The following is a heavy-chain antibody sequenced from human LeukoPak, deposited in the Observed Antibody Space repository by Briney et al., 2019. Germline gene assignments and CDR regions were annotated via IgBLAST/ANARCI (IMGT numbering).Heavy chain of an antibody. D-gene: IGHD3-22*01. CDR3: ARGPDYYDSSGYDYYYMDV. Sequence: SVKVSCKAAGGTFSSYAISWVRQAPGQGLEWMGGIIPIFGTANYAQKFQGRVTITADESTSTAYMELSSLRSEDTAVYYCARGPDYYDSSGYDYYYMDVWGKGTTVTVSS. CDR1: GGTFSSYA. V-gene: IGHV1-69*13. J-gene: IGHJ6*03. CDR2: IIPIFGTA.